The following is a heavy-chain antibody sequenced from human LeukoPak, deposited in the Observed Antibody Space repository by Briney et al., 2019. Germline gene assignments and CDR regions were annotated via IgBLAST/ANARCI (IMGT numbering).Heavy chain of an antibody. CDR2: INPSGGST. D-gene: IGHD3-10*01. CDR1: GYTFTSYY. J-gene: IGHJ4*02. V-gene: IGHV1-46*01. Sequence: WASVEVSCKASGYTFTSYYMHWVRQAPGQGLEWMGIINPSGGSTSYAQKFQGRVTMTRDMSTSTVYMELSSLRSDDTAVYYCARGKVLLFPLDYWGQGTLVTVSS. CDR3: ARGKVLLFPLDY.